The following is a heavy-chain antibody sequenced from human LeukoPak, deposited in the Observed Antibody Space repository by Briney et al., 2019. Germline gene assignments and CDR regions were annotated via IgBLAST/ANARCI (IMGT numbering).Heavy chain of an antibody. CDR3: TRDDTYGMDV. CDR1: GFAFSVYA. J-gene: IGHJ6*02. D-gene: IGHD3-22*01. V-gene: IGHV3-23*01. CDR2: INANSGTT. Sequence: GGSLRLSCTASGFAFSVYAMSWLRQPPGKGLEWVSTINANSGTTSYAASVRGRFTISRDDAKNTLSLQMNSLRAEDTAVYYCTRDDTYGMDVWGQGTTVTVSS.